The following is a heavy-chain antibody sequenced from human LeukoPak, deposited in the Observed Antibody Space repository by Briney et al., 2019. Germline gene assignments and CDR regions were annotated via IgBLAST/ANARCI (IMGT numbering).Heavy chain of an antibody. Sequence: SGPTLVNPTQTLTLTCSLSGVSLSTSGVGVGWIRQPPGKALEWLALIYWDDDSRYSPSLKSRLAIAKDTSKNQVVLTLTNMDSVDTATYYCAHSQVFSYGSFHDAYDIWGLGMLVTVSS. CDR3: AHSQVFSYGSFHDAYDI. D-gene: IGHD5-18*01. V-gene: IGHV2-5*02. J-gene: IGHJ3*02. CDR2: IYWDDDS. CDR1: GVSLSTSGVG.